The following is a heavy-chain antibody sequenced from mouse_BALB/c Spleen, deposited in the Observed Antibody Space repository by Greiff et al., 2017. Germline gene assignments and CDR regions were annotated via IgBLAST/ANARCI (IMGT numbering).Heavy chain of an antibody. CDR2: IDPANGNT. J-gene: IGHJ2*01. V-gene: IGHV14-3*02. Sequence: EVQLQESGAELVKPGASVKLSCTASGFNIKDTYMHWVKQRPEQGLEWIGRIDPANGNTKYDPKFQGKATITADTSSNTAYLQLSSLTSEDTAVYFCARSFYDYDGDWGQGTTLTVSS. CDR3: ARSFYDYDGD. CDR1: GFNIKDTY. D-gene: IGHD2-4*01.